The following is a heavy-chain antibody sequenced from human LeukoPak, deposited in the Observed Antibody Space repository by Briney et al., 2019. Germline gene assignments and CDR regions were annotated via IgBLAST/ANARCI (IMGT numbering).Heavy chain of an antibody. CDR2: ISGYNGNT. Sequence: GASVKVSCKAFGYTFSGYGISWVRQAPGQGLEWMGWISGYNGNTNYAQKFQGRLTVTTDTSTSTTYMELRSLRSDDTAVYYCARRDSGYYFDSWGLGTLVTDSS. CDR1: GYTFSGYG. CDR3: ARRDSGYYFDS. D-gene: IGHD2-21*02. V-gene: IGHV1-18*01. J-gene: IGHJ4*02.